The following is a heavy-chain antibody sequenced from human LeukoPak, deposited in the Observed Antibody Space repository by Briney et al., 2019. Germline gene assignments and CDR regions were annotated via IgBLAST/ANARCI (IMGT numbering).Heavy chain of an antibody. Sequence: AGGSLRLSCAASGFTFSSYAMSWVRQAPGKELEWVSAISGSGGSTYYADSVKGRFTISRDNSKNTLYLQMNSLRAEDTAVYYCAKERSSGWYLHNWFDPWGQGTLVTVSS. CDR3: AKERSSGWYLHNWFDP. CDR2: ISGSGGST. J-gene: IGHJ5*02. V-gene: IGHV3-23*01. D-gene: IGHD6-19*01. CDR1: GFTFSSYA.